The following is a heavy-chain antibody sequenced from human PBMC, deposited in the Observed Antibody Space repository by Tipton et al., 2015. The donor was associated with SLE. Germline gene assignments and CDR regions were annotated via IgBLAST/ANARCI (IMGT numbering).Heavy chain of an antibody. V-gene: IGHV1-2*06. Sequence: QSGAEVKKPGASVKVSCKASGYTFTGYYMHWVRQAPGQGLEWMGRINPNSGGTNYAQKFQGRVTMTRDTSISTAYMELSRLRSDDTAVYYCAREYDFWSGYYTYYYYGMDVWGQGTTVTVSS. D-gene: IGHD3-3*01. CDR1: GYTFTGYY. J-gene: IGHJ6*02. CDR2: INPNSGGT. CDR3: AREYDFWSGYYTYYYYGMDV.